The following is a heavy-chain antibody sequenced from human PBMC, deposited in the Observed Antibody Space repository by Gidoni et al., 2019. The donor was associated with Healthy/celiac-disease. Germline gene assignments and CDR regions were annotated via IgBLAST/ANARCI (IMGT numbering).Heavy chain of an antibody. CDR1: GFTFSSYG. D-gene: IGHD3-10*01. J-gene: IGHJ4*02. CDR2: IWYDGSNK. V-gene: IGHV3-33*01. CDR3: ARDGSGWLQVTLSY. Sequence: QVQLVESGGGVVQPGRSLRLSCAASGFTFSSYGMHWVRQAPGKGLEWVAVIWYDGSNKYYADSVKGRFTISRDNSKNTLYLQMNSLRAEDTAVYYCARDGSGWLQVTLSYWGQGTLVTVSS.